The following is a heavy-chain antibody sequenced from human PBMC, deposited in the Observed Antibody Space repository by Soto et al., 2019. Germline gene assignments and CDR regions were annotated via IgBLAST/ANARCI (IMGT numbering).Heavy chain of an antibody. J-gene: IGHJ5*02. V-gene: IGHV4-39*01. CDR2: IYYSGST. D-gene: IGHD3-10*01. CDR3: ARHVSGPIESLNWFDP. CDR1: GGSISSSSYY. Sequence: SQTLSLTCTVSGGSISSSSYYWGWIRPPPGKGLEWIGSIYYSGSTYYNPSLKSRVTISVDTSKNQFSLKLSSVTAADTAVYYCARHVSGPIESLNWFDPWGQGTLVTVSS.